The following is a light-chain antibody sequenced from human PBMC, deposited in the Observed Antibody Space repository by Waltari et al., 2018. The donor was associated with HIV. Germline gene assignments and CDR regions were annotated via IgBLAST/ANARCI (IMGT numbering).Light chain of an antibody. CDR3: CSYAGSSSSVV. V-gene: IGLV2-23*02. CDR2: EVS. Sequence: QSALTQPASVSGSPGQSITITCTGTTSDVGSYNLVSWYLQHPGKAPKLIIYEVSQRPSGVSDRFSGSKSGNTASLTISGLQAADEADYHCCSYAGSSSSVVFGGGTKVTVL. J-gene: IGLJ2*01. CDR1: TSDVGSYNL.